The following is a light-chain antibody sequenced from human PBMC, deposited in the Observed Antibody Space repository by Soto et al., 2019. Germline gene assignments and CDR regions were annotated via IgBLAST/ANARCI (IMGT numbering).Light chain of an antibody. V-gene: IGKV3-11*01. CDR3: QQRRNWPIT. J-gene: IGKJ5*01. Sequence: ESVLTQSPATLSLSPGEIATLSCRTRQSVSSYFAWYQQKPGRAPRLLIYDASNRATGIPARFMGSGSGTDFTLTISSLEPEDFAVYYCQQRRNWPITFGQGTRLEIK. CDR1: QSVSSY. CDR2: DAS.